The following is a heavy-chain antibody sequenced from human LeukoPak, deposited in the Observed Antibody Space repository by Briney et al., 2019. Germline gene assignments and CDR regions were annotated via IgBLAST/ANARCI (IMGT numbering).Heavy chain of an antibody. D-gene: IGHD3-22*01. J-gene: IGHJ4*02. Sequence: GGSLRLSCAVSGFTFSNAWMSWVRQAPGKGLEWVSYISSSGSTIYYADSVKGRFTISRDNAKNSLYLQMNSLRAEDTAVYYCARDYYGGVSDYWGQGTLVTVSS. CDR2: ISSSGSTI. CDR3: ARDYYGGVSDY. CDR1: GFTFSNAW. V-gene: IGHV3-11*04.